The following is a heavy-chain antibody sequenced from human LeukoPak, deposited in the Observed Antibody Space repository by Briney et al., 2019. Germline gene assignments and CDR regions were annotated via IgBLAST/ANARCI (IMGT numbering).Heavy chain of an antibody. CDR1: GFTFSSYA. J-gene: IGHJ4*02. D-gene: IGHD2-15*01. V-gene: IGHV3-23*01. CDR3: AKDKRGVVAATQY. CDR2: ISGSGGST. Sequence: GGSLRLSCAASGFTFSSYAMSWVRQAPGKGLEWVSGISGSGGSTYYADSVKGRFTISRDNSESTLYLQMNSLRAEDTAVYYCAKDKRGVVAATQYWGQGTLVTVSS.